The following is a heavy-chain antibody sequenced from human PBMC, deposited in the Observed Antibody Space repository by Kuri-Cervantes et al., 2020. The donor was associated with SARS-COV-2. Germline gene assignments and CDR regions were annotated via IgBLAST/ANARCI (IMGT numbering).Heavy chain of an antibody. CDR3: MRDFVEFDY. J-gene: IGHJ4*02. D-gene: IGHD1-1*01. CDR2: INPDGSYT. CDR1: GFTFSGHW. V-gene: IGHV3-74*01. Sequence: LSLTCAASGFTFSGHWIHWVRQAPGKGLVWVSRINPDGSYTNNADSVKGRFTLSRDNAKNMLYLQMNSLRAEDTAVFYCMRDFVEFDYWGQGTLVTVSS.